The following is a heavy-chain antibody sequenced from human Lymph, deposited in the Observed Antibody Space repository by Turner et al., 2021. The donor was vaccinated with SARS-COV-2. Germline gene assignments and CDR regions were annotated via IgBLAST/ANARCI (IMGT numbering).Heavy chain of an antibody. CDR1: GGSMNNKY. D-gene: IGHD2-21*02. CDR2: IFYRGST. V-gene: IGHV4-59*01. Sequence: QLQESGSRLVKPLETLSLTGTVPGGSMNNKYWSWIRQPPGKRLEWIGFIFYRGSTNYNPSLKSRVTISVDTSENKFSLKLTSVAAADTAIYYCARQTVNNWVDPWGQGTLVTVSS. CDR3: ARQTVNNWVDP. J-gene: IGHJ5*02.